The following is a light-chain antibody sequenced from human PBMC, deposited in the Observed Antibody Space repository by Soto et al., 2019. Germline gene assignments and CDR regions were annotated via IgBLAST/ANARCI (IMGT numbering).Light chain of an antibody. CDR3: QQCGSSPST. Sequence: EIVLTQSPGTLSVSPGESATLLCRASHFVSSRNLAWYQQKPGQAPRLLIYGASSRAPGIPDRFSGIGSGTDVTRPSTPQERENFAAIFEQQCGSSPSTFRQGTRLEI. J-gene: IGKJ5*01. CDR2: GAS. CDR1: HFVSSRN. V-gene: IGKV3-20*01.